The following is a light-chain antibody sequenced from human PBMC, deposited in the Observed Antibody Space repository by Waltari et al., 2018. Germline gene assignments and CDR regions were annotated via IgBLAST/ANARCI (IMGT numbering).Light chain of an antibody. V-gene: IGLV6-57*04. Sequence: NFMLTQPHSVSGSPGATVTISCTRSRGSIDSKYVPWYQQRPGSAPTTVIYEDKQRPFGVPDRFSGSIDSSSNSASLTISGLKTEDEAEYYCQSYDTNNRVFGGGTMLTVL. J-gene: IGLJ3*02. CDR1: RGSIDSKY. CDR2: EDK. CDR3: QSYDTNNRV.